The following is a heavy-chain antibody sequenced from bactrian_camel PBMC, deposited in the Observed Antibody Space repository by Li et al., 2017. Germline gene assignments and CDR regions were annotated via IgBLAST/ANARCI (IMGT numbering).Heavy chain of an antibody. V-gene: IGHV3S53*01. J-gene: IGHJ4*01. CDR3: AAFFGSRCPPGDWEYNH. CDR1: GYRTRICT. CDR2: ITNEGFI. D-gene: IGHD1*01. Sequence: HVQLVESGGGSVEAGGSLRLSCVASGYRTRICTMAWYRQAPGKEREKVSTITNEGFINYADNVSGRFTISQEKSKDTLYLQMNNLKTEDTAVYYCAAFFGSRCPPGDWEYNHWGQGTQVTVSS.